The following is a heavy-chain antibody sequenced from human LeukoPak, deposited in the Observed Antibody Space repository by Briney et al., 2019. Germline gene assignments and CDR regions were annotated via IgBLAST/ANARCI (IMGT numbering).Heavy chain of an antibody. J-gene: IGHJ4*02. CDR3: AKEGIEVAAFDY. V-gene: IGHV3-43*01. Sequence: GGSLRLSCAASGFTFDDYTIHWVRQAPGKGLEWVSLISWDGGTTYYADSVKGGFTISRDNSKNSLYPQMNSLRTEDTALYYCAKEGIEVAAFDYWGQGTLVTVSS. CDR1: GFTFDDYT. CDR2: ISWDGGTT. D-gene: IGHD6-19*01.